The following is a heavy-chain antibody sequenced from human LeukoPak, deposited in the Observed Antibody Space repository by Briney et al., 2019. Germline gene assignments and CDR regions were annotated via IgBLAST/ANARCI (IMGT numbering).Heavy chain of an antibody. Sequence: PSETLSLTCTVSGGSISSSSYYWGWIRQPPGKGLEWVGSIYYSGTTYFNPSLKGRVTISIDTSNDQFSLNLSSVTAADTALYYCARLRRGPTAAGFDYWGQGTLVTVSS. CDR1: GGSISSSSYY. CDR2: IYYSGTT. D-gene: IGHD6-13*01. CDR3: ARLRRGPTAAGFDY. V-gene: IGHV4-39*07. J-gene: IGHJ4*02.